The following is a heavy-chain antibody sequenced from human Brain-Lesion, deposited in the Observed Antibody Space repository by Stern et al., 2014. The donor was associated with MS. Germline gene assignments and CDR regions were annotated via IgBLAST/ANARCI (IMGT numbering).Heavy chain of an antibody. Sequence: VQLVESGPGLVKPSQTLSLTCTVSGGSISSGSDYWGWIRQPVGKGLEWIGRIHPSGSAFYPPSLKSRVTISTDTSMNQFSLELNSATAADTAIYYCASGYRIFDYWGQGILVTVSS. CDR3: ASGYRIFDY. CDR1: GGSISSGSDY. J-gene: IGHJ4*02. CDR2: IHPSGSA. V-gene: IGHV4-61*02. D-gene: IGHD5-18*01.